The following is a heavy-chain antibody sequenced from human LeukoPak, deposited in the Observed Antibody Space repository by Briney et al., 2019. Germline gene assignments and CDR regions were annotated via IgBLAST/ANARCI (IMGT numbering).Heavy chain of an antibody. CDR3: ARGSHDSSDGWFDP. J-gene: IGHJ5*02. Sequence: GASVKVSCKASGGTFSSYAISWVRQAPGQGLEWMGGIIPIFGTANYAQKLQGRVTITADESTSTAYMELSSLRSEDTAVYYCARGSHDSSDGWFDPWGQGTLVTVSS. D-gene: IGHD3-22*01. CDR1: GGTFSSYA. V-gene: IGHV1-69*13. CDR2: IIPIFGTA.